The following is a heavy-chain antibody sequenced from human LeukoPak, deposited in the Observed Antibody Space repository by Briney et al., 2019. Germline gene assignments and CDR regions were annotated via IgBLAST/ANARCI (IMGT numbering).Heavy chain of an antibody. CDR3: ARQRGWGSEYSYGFDV. Sequence: PSETLSLTCTVSGGSITTYRWSWVRQPPGKGLEWIGCIHYTGSTNYNPSLKSRVTISVDTSNNHFSLKLGSVTAADTAVYYCARQRGWGSEYSYGFDVWGQGTTVTVSS. D-gene: IGHD7-27*01. V-gene: IGHV4-59*08. CDR2: IHYTGST. J-gene: IGHJ6*02. CDR1: GGSITTYR.